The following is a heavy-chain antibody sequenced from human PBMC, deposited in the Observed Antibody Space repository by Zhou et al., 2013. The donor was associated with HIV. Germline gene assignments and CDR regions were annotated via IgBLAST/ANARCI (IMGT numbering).Heavy chain of an antibody. CDR2: INPMFGSA. CDR1: GGTFSSNA. CDR3: ARKSGRYLDV. Sequence: QVHLVQSGAEVKKPGSSVKVSCRASGGTFSSNALSWVRQAPGQGLEWVGGINPMFGSAYDAQNFQGRVTITTDESTSTAYMELSRLRSEDTAVYYCARKSGRYLDVWGLAPWSLSPQ. D-gene: IGHD6-25*01. V-gene: IGHV1-69*05. J-gene: IGHJ2*01.